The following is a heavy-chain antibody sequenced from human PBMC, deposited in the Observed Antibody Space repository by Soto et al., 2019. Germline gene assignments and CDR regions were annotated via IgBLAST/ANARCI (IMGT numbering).Heavy chain of an antibody. CDR2: IYYSGST. CDR3: ARGERQSSSWYKRYYFDY. J-gene: IGHJ4*02. CDR1: GGSISSGGYY. D-gene: IGHD6-13*01. V-gene: IGHV4-31*03. Sequence: TLSLTCTVSGGSISSGGYYWSCIRQHPGKGLEWIGYIYYSGSTYYNPSLKSRVTISVDTSKNQFSLKLSSVTAADTAVYYCARGERQSSSWYKRYYFDYWGQGTLVTVSS.